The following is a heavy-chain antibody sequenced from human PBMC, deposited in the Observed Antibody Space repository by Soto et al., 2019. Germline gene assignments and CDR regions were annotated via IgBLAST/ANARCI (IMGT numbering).Heavy chain of an antibody. V-gene: IGHV5-51*01. D-gene: IGHD5-18*01. CDR2: IYPSDSDT. CDR1: EDSLTNYW. J-gene: IGHJ6*02. Sequence: PGESLKISCKGSEDSLTNYWIGWVRQMPGKGLEWMGIIYPSDSDTRYSPSFRGQVTISADTSTNTAYVQWSSLKASDTAMYYCARSYSYGSSVYYFGMDVWGQGTTVTVSS. CDR3: ARSYSYGSSVYYFGMDV.